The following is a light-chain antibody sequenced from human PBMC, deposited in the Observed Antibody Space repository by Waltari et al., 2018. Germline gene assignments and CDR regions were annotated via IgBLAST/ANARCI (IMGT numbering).Light chain of an antibody. CDR1: QSVRSNY. Sequence: IVLTQSPGTLSLSPGERATLSCRASQSVRSNYVAWYRQKPGQAPRLLIFGASSRATGISDRVSGSGSGTDFTLTINRLEPEDFAVYYCQQYGSSWTFGHGTNVEIK. V-gene: IGKV3-20*01. J-gene: IGKJ1*01. CDR2: GAS. CDR3: QQYGSSWT.